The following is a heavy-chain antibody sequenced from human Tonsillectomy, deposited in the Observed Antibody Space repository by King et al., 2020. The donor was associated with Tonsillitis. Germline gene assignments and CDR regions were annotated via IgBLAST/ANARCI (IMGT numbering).Heavy chain of an antibody. D-gene: IGHD2-2*01. CDR3: AKDITSYHYYYMDV. CDR2: INWNNGSI. CDR1: GFTFDDYA. Sequence: QLVQSGGGLVQPGRSLRLSCAASGFTFDDYAMHWVRQAPGKGLEWVSGINWNNGSIGYADSVKGRFTISRDNAKNSLYLQMNSLRAEDTAFYYCAKDITSYHYYYMDVWGKGTTVTVSS. V-gene: IGHV3-9*01. J-gene: IGHJ6*03.